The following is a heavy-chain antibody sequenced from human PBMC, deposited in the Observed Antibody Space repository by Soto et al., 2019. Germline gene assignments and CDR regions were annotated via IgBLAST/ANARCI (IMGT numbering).Heavy chain of an antibody. CDR1: GVSISSGGYY. J-gene: IGHJ4*02. CDR2: IYYSGRT. D-gene: IGHD2-21*02. CDR3: ASVIGDDCEYYFDF. Sequence: SETLSLTCTVSGVSISSGGYYWSWIRQHPGKGLEWIGNIYYSGRTYYNPSLKSRVILSVDTSKNHFSLTLRSVTASDSAMYYCASVIGDDCEYYFDFWGQGARGTVSS. V-gene: IGHV4-31*03.